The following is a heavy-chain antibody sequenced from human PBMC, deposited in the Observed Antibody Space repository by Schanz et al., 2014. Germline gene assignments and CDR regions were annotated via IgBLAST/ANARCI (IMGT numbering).Heavy chain of an antibody. Sequence: VHLVESGGGLVKPGGSLTLSCAASGFTFSDYYMSWIRQAPGKGLDWVGIIKPDGSEKFYVDSVKGRFTISRDNAKNLMYLHLNSLRAEDTAVYYCAKGQLLSYYFDYWGQGTLVTVSS. J-gene: IGHJ4*02. CDR2: IKPDGSEK. D-gene: IGHD2-21*01. V-gene: IGHV3-7*01. CDR1: GFTFSDYY. CDR3: AKGQLLSYYFDY.